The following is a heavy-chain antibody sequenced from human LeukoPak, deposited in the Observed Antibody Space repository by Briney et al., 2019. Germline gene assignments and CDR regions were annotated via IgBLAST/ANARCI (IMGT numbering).Heavy chain of an antibody. CDR2: IYHSGST. Sequence: SGTLSLTCAVSGGSGGSISSSNWWNWVRQPPGKGLEWIGEIYHSGSTYYNPSLKSRVTISVDTSKNQFSLKLSSVTAADTAVYYCARVGDDSSGWYEHYYGMDVWGQGTTVTVSS. CDR1: GGSGGSISSSNW. D-gene: IGHD6-19*01. J-gene: IGHJ6*02. V-gene: IGHV4-4*02. CDR3: ARVGDDSSGWYEHYYGMDV.